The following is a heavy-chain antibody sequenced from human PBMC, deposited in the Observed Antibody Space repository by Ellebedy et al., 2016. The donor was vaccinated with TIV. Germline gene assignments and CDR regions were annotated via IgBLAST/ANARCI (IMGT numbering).Heavy chain of an antibody. CDR2: ISYDGSNK. Sequence: GGSLRLXXAASGFTFSSYGMHWVRQAPGKGLEWVAVISYDGSNKYYADSVKGRFTISRDNSKNTLYLQMNSLRAEDTAVYYCAHDAVQGYYGSGSYYNRFTYYYGMDVWGQGTTVTVSS. J-gene: IGHJ6*02. CDR3: AHDAVQGYYGSGSYYNRFTYYYGMDV. CDR1: GFTFSSYG. D-gene: IGHD3-10*01. V-gene: IGHV3-30*18.